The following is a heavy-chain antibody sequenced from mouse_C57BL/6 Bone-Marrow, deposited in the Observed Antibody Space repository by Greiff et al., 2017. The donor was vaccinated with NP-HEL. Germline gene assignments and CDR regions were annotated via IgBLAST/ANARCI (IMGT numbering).Heavy chain of an antibody. J-gene: IGHJ3*01. CDR1: GFTFSDYY. V-gene: IGHV5-16*01. CDR3: ARGGDGYYFFAY. D-gene: IGHD2-3*01. Sequence: EVKLMESEGGLVQPGSSMKLSCTASGFTFSDYYMAWVRQVPEKGLEWVANINYDGSSTYYLDSLKSRFIISRDNAKNILYLQMSSLKSEDTATYYCARGGDGYYFFAYWGQGTLVTVSA. CDR2: INYDGSST.